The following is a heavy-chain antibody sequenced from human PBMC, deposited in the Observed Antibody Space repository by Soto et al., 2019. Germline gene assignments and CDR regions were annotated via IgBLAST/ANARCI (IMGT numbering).Heavy chain of an antibody. CDR2: ASHTGGT. CDR3: ARSRNLDV. CDR1: GGSFSGWH. Sequence: QVQVQQWGAGLLKFSETLSLTCAVNGGSFSGWHWNWIRQTPGKGLEWIGEASHTGGTNYNPSLESRVTISVDRSRNQLSLKLTSVSAADTAVYYCARSRNLDVWGPGTTVIVSS. J-gene: IGHJ6*02. V-gene: IGHV4-34*01. D-gene: IGHD1-1*01.